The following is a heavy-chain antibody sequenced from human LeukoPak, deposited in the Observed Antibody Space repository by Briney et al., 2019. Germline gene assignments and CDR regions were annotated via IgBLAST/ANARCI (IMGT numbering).Heavy chain of an antibody. J-gene: IGHJ6*03. Sequence: PGGSLRLSCAASGFTFSSYCMSWVRQAPGKGLEWVANIKQDGSEKYYVGSVKGRFTISRDTAKNSLYLQMNSLRAEDTALYYCAEGYSDAAGYYMDVGGKGTTVTASS. D-gene: IGHD5-18*01. CDR3: AEGYSDAAGYYMDV. CDR2: IKQDGSEK. CDR1: GFTFSSYC. V-gene: IGHV3-7*01.